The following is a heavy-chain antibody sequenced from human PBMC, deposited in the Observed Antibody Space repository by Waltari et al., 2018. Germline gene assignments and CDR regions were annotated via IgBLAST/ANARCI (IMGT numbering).Heavy chain of an antibody. CDR3: ARGVSSSWSAFDI. CDR2: IYHSGST. D-gene: IGHD6-13*01. Sequence: LQLQESGSGLVKPSQTLSLTCAVSGGSISSGGYSWSWIRQPPGKGLEWIGYIYHSGSTYYNPSLKSRVTISVDRSKNQFSLKLSSVTAADTAVYYCARGVSSSWSAFDIWGQGTMVTVSS. CDR1: GGSISSGGYS. J-gene: IGHJ3*02. V-gene: IGHV4-30-2*01.